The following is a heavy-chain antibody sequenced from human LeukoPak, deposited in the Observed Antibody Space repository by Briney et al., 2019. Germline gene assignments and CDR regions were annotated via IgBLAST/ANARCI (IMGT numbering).Heavy chain of an antibody. CDR1: GFTFSSYS. CDR2: ISSSSSYI. D-gene: IGHD6-13*01. Sequence: TGGSLRLSCAASGFTFSSYSMNWVRQAPGKGLEWVSSISSSSSYIYYADSVKGRFTISRDNAKNSLYLQMNSLRAEDTAVYYCARVRPLPRVAAADTCYFDYWGQGTLVTVSS. V-gene: IGHV3-21*01. CDR3: ARVRPLPRVAAADTCYFDY. J-gene: IGHJ4*02.